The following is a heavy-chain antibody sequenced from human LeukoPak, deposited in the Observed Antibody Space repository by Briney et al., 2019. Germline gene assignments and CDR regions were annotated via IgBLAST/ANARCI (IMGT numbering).Heavy chain of an antibody. Sequence: GGSLRLSCAASGFTFSSYWMSWVRQAPGKGLEWVANIKQDGSEKYYVDSVKGRFTISRDNAKNSLYLQMNSLRAEDTAVYYCASYGQQLTENWFAPWGQGTLVTVSS. CDR2: IKQDGSEK. V-gene: IGHV3-7*01. J-gene: IGHJ5*02. CDR1: GFTFSSYW. D-gene: IGHD6-13*01. CDR3: ASYGQQLTENWFAP.